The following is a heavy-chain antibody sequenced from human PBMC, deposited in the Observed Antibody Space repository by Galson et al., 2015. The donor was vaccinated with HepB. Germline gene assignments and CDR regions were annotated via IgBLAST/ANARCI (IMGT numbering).Heavy chain of an antibody. CDR2: ITGRGDNT. D-gene: IGHD3-3*01. V-gene: IGHV3-23*01. Sequence: SLRLSCAASGFTFSNYAMSRVRQAPGKGLEWVSTITGRGDNTFYPDSVKGRFTISRDNSKNTMYLEMNSLRAEDTAVYYCAKDRREIITSFGVVKPSFYFDFWCQGTLITVSS. J-gene: IGHJ4*02. CDR3: AKDRREIITSFGVVKPSFYFDF. CDR1: GFTFSNYA.